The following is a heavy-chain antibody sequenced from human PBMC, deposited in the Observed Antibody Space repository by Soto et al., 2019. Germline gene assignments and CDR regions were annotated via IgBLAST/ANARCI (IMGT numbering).Heavy chain of an antibody. Sequence: SETLSLTCAVSGGSISSSNWWSWVSQPPGKGLEWIGEIDHSGSTNYNPSLKSRVTISVDKSKNQFSLKLSSVTAAYTAVYYCARAGVEQQLGIWGQGTMVTVSS. J-gene: IGHJ3*02. V-gene: IGHV4-4*02. CDR3: ARAGVEQQLGI. D-gene: IGHD6-13*01. CDR2: IDHSGST. CDR1: GGSISSSNW.